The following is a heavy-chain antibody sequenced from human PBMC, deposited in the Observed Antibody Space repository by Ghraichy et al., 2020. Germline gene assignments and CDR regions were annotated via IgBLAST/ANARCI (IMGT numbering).Heavy chain of an antibody. CDR1: GFTVSSNY. CDR2: IYSGGST. CDR3: ARGGYCSSTSCSSFDY. V-gene: IGHV3-53*01. D-gene: IGHD2-2*01. J-gene: IGHJ4*02. Sequence: GGSLRLSCAASGFTVSSNYMSWVRQAPGKGLEWVSVIYSGGSTYYADSVKGRFTISRDNSKNTLYLQMNSLRAEDTAVYYCARGGYCSSTSCSSFDYWGQGTLVTVSS.